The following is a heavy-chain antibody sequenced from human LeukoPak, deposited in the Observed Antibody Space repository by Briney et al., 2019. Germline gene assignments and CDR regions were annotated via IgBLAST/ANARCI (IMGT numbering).Heavy chain of an antibody. Sequence: SETLSLTCTVSGGSLSSYYWSWIRQPPGKGLEWIGEINHSGSTNYNPSLKSRVTISVDTSKNQFSLKLSSVTAADTAVYYCARGYEGLDYWGQGTLVTVSS. D-gene: IGHD5-12*01. CDR3: ARGYEGLDY. J-gene: IGHJ4*02. V-gene: IGHV4-34*01. CDR2: INHSGST. CDR1: GGSLSSYY.